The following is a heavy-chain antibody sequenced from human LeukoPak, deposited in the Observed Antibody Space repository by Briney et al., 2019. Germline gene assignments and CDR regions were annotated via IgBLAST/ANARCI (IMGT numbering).Heavy chain of an antibody. CDR1: GGSFSGYY. Sequence: SETLSLTCAVYGGSFSGYYWSWIRQPPGKGLEWIGEINHSGSTNYNPSLKSRVTISVDTSKNQFSLKLSSVTAADTAVYYCARDPRSDYYDSSGYADDAFDIWGQGTMVTVSS. V-gene: IGHV4-34*01. CDR2: INHSGST. D-gene: IGHD3-22*01. CDR3: ARDPRSDYYDSSGYADDAFDI. J-gene: IGHJ3*02.